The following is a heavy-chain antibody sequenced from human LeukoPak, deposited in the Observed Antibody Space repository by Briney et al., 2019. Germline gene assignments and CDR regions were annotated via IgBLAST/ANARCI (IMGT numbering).Heavy chain of an antibody. J-gene: IGHJ6*03. CDR2: IRYDGSNK. CDR1: GFTFSSYD. V-gene: IGHV3-30*02. D-gene: IGHD6-19*01. CDR3: AKGSKAVLFTRDHYMDV. Sequence: PGGSLRLSCAASGFTFSSYDIHWVRQAPGKRLEWVAFIRYDGSNKYYADSVRGRFTISRDNSKNTLYLHMNSLRAEDTAVYFCAKGSKAVLFTRDHYMDVWGRGTTVTISS.